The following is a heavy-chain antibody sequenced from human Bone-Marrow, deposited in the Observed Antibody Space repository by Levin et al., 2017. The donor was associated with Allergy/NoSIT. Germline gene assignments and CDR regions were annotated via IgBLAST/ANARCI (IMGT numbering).Heavy chain of an antibody. CDR3: ARDGVNVHFDTSGYGDYNGLDG. CDR1: GGTFSSYT. CDR2: IIPILGIA. J-gene: IGHJ6*02. V-gene: IGHV1-69*04. Sequence: GASVKVSCKASGGTFSSYTISWVRQAPGQGLEWMGRIIPILGIANYAQKFRGRVTITADISTTTAYMELSSLRSEDTAVFYCARDGVNVHFDTSGYGDYNGLDGWGQGTTVTVSS. D-gene: IGHD3-22*01.